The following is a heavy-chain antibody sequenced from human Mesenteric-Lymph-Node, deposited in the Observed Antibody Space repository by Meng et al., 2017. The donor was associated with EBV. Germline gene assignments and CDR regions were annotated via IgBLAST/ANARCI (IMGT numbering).Heavy chain of an antibody. CDR1: GFSLATRAVG. Sequence: TSIDALPKLHKPPQTLSLTSTSSGFSLATRAVGGGRIRSPPGKALEWLALIYWNDAKRYNPSLRNRLTINKDTSNEQVVLTMTNMDPVDTATYYCSRQEGSSSSEFAYWGQGTLVTVSS. CDR3: SRQEGSSSSEFAY. D-gene: IGHD6-6*01. V-gene: IGHV2-5*01. CDR2: IYWNDAK. J-gene: IGHJ4*02.